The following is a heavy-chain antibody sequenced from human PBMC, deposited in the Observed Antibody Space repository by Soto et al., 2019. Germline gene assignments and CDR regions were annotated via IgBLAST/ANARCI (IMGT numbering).Heavy chain of an antibody. CDR1: GGTFSSYT. CDR3: ARDRTTSGWYEVDFAY. CDR2: IIPFLGIS. D-gene: IGHD6-19*01. J-gene: IGHJ4*02. Sequence: SVNVSCKASGGTFSSYTISWVRQAPGPGLEWMGRIIPFLGISNYTQKLQGRVTITTDTSTSTAYMELRSLRSDDTAVFYCARDRTTSGWYEVDFAYWGQGTLVTVSS. V-gene: IGHV1-69*04.